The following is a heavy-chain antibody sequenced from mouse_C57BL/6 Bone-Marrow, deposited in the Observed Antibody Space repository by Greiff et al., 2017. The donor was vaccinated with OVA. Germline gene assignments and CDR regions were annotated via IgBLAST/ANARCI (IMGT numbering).Heavy chain of an antibody. V-gene: IGHV5-9-1*02. CDR2: ISSGGDYI. CDR3: TREPPYYYGSSWYVEV. Sequence: EVKLVESGEGLVKPGGSLKLSCAASGFTFSSSAMSWVRQTPEKRLEWVAYISSGGDYIYYADTVQGRFTISSDHARNTLYTQMSSLKSEDTAMYYCTREPPYYYGSSWYVEVWGTGTTVTVSS. D-gene: IGHD1-1*01. CDR1: GFTFSSSA. J-gene: IGHJ1*03.